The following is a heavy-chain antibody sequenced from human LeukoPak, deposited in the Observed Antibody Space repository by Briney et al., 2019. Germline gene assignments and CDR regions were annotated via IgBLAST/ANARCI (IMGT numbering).Heavy chain of an antibody. CDR1: GGTFSSYA. J-gene: IGHJ5*02. D-gene: IGHD1-26*01. CDR3: ARAIRVSGSYYGWFDP. V-gene: IGHV1-69*05. CDR2: IIPIGTA. Sequence: GASVKVSCKASGGTFSSYAISWVRQAPGQGLEWMGGIIPIGTANYAQKFQGRVTITTDESTSTAYMELSSLRSEDTAVYYCARAIRVSGSYYGWFDPWGQGTLVTVSS.